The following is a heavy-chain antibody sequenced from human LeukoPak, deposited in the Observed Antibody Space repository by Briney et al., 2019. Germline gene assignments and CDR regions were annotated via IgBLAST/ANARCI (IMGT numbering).Heavy chain of an antibody. CDR2: ISSSSSYI. Sequence: GGSLRLSCAASGFTFSSYSMNWVRQAPGKGLEWVSSISSSSSYIYYADSVKGRFTISRDNAKNSLYLQMNSLRAEDTAVYYCARGGFWSGYYTGWFDPWGQGTLVTVSS. CDR3: ARGGFWSGYYTGWFDP. CDR1: GFTFSSYS. V-gene: IGHV3-21*01. J-gene: IGHJ5*02. D-gene: IGHD3-3*01.